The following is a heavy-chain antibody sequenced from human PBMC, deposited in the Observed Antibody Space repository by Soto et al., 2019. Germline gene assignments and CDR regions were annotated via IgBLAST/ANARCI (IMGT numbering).Heavy chain of an antibody. CDR1: GYSFTTYG. CDR2: ISGYNGNT. V-gene: IGHV1-18*01. J-gene: IGHJ6*02. CDR3: AREGPAPYYYYGMDV. Sequence: QVQLVQSRGEVKKPGASVKVSCKTSGYSFTTYGIRWVRQAPGQGLEWMGWISGYNGNTNYAQNLQGRVTMTTDTSTSTADMELRSLRSDDTAVYYCAREGPAPYYYYGMDVWGQGSTVTVSS.